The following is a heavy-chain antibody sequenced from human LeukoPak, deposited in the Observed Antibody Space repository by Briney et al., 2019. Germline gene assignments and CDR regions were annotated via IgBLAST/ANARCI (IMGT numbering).Heavy chain of an antibody. V-gene: IGHV3-23*01. CDR3: AKAHDVTHVLRYFDRLPDAPYYYYGMDV. Sequence: PGGSLRLSCAASGFTFSSYAMSWVRQAPGKGLEWVSAISGSGGSTYYADSVKGRFTISRDNSKNTLYLQMNSLRAEDTAVYYCAKAHDVTHVLRYFDRLPDAPYYYYGMDVWGQGTTVTVSS. CDR2: ISGSGGST. CDR1: GFTFSSYA. D-gene: IGHD3-9*01. J-gene: IGHJ6*02.